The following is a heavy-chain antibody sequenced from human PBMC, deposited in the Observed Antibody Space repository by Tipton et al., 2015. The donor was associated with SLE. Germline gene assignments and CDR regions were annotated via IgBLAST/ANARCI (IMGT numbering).Heavy chain of an antibody. CDR2: INHSGST. Sequence: LRLSCAASGFTVSSNYMSWVRQPPGKGLEWIGEINHSGSTNYNPSLKSRVTISVDTSKNQFSLKLSSVTAADTAVYYCARVEGPYYFDYWGQGTLVTVSS. V-gene: IGHV4-34*01. J-gene: IGHJ4*02. CDR1: GFTVSSNY. D-gene: IGHD1-1*01. CDR3: ARVEGPYYFDY.